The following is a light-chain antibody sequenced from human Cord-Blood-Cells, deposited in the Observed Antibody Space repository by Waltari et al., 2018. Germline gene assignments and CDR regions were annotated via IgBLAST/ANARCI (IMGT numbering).Light chain of an antibody. J-gene: IGLJ2*01. CDR3: CSYAGSSTYVV. Sequence: QSALTQPASVSGSPRQSITISCTGTSSDVGSYNLVSWYQQHPCKAPKLMIYEGSKRPSGVSNRFSGSKSGNTASLTISGLQAEDEADYYCCSYAGSSTYVVFGGGTKLTVL. CDR1: SSDVGSYNL. CDR2: EGS. V-gene: IGLV2-23*01.